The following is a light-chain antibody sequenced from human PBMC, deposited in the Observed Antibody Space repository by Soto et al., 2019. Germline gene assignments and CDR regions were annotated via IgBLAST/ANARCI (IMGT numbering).Light chain of an antibody. CDR3: QQYGRSPGT. Sequence: VLTQSPGTLSLSPGERATLSCRASQSVSSAYVAWYQQKPGQAPRLLIYGASSRATDIPDRFSGSRSGTDFSLTISRLEPEDFAVYYCQQYGRSPGTFGQGTKVEIK. V-gene: IGKV3-20*01. J-gene: IGKJ1*01. CDR2: GAS. CDR1: QSVSSAY.